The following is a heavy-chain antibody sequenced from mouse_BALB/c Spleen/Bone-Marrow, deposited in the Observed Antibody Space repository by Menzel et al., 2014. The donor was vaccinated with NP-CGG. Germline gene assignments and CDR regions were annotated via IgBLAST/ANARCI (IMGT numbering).Heavy chain of an antibody. J-gene: IGHJ3*01. CDR2: INPDSSTI. V-gene: IGHV4-1*02. D-gene: IGHD1-2*01. CDR3: ARLHYYGSFAY. Sequence: VQLKESGGGLVQPGGSLKLSCAASGFDFSRYWMSWVRQAPGKGLEWIGEINPDSSTINYTPSLKDKFIISRDNAKNTLCRQMSEERSEDTALYYCARLHYYGSFAYWGQGTLVTVSA. CDR1: GFDFSRYW.